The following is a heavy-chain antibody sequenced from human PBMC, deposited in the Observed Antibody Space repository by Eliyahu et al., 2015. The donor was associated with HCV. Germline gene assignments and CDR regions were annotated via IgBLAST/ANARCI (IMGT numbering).Heavy chain of an antibody. CDR3: AKSRSVVVDHESFDV. Sequence: VQLEESGGGLVRPGGSLRLSCVASGFSLDEHAMSWVRQAPGEGLEWVSGITWNSGTIDYAESVRGRFIISRDNAKKSLYLQMDGLRPEDTALYYCAKSRSVVVDHESFDVWGQGAMVTVSS. V-gene: IGHV3-9*01. CDR2: ITWNSGTI. J-gene: IGHJ3*01. D-gene: IGHD2-15*01. CDR1: GFSLDEHA.